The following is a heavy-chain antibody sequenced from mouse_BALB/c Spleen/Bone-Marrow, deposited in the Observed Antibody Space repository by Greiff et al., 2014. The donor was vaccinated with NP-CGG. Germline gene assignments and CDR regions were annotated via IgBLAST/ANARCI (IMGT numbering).Heavy chain of an antibody. CDR1: GFTFSSFG. Sequence: EVQRVESGGGLVQPGGSRKLSCAASGFTFSSFGMHWIRQAPEKGLEWVAYINSGSSTIYYADTVKGRFTISRHNPKNTLFLQMTSRRSEDTAMDYCVRHYNYAMDYWGQGTSVTVSS. V-gene: IGHV5-17*02. CDR2: INSGSSTI. D-gene: IGHD1-1*01. J-gene: IGHJ4*01. CDR3: VRHYNYAMDY.